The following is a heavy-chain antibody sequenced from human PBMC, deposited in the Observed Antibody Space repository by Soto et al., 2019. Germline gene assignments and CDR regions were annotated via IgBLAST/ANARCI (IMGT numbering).Heavy chain of an antibody. D-gene: IGHD1-20*01. V-gene: IGHV4-39*01. J-gene: IGHJ4*02. CDR3: ARRKITVYYFDY. CDR1: GGSISSSSYY. CDR2: IYYSGST. Sequence: PSETLSLTCTVSGGSISSSSYYWGWIRQPPGKGLEWIGSIYYSGSTYYNPSLKSRVTISVDTSKNQFSLKLSSVTAADTAVYYCARRKITVYYFDYWGQGTLVTVSS.